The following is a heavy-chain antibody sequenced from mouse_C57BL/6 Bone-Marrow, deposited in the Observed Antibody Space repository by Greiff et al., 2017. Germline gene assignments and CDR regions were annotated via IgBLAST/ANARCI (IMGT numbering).Heavy chain of an antibody. V-gene: IGHV1-19*01. D-gene: IGHD2-12*01. CDR3: SRSSYPYAMDY. CDR2: INPYNGGT. J-gene: IGHJ4*01. CDR1: GYTFTDYY. Sequence: EVQLQQSGPVLVKPGASVKMSCKASGYTFTDYYMNWVKQSHGKSLEWIGVINPYNGGTSYNQKFKGKATLTVDKSSSTAYMELNSLTSEDSAVYYCSRSSYPYAMDYWGQGTSVTVSS.